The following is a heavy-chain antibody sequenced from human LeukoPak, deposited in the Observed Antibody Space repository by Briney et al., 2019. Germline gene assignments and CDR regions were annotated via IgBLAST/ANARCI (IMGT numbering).Heavy chain of an antibody. CDR3: ARDPAGYSYGVDY. CDR2: ISSSSGTI. CDR1: GFTFSDYY. V-gene: IGHV3-11*04. J-gene: IGHJ4*02. Sequence: KPGGSLRLSCAASGFTFSDYYMSWIRQAPGKGLEWVSYISSSSGTIFYADSVKGRFTISRDNAKNSLYLQMNSLRAEDTAVYYCARDPAGYSYGVDYWGQGTLVTVSS. D-gene: IGHD5-18*01.